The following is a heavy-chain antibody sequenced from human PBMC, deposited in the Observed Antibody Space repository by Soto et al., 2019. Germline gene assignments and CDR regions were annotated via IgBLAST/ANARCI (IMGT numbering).Heavy chain of an antibody. Sequence: GGSLRLSCAASGFTFSSYGMHWVRQAPGKGLEWVAVISYDGSNKYYADSVKGRFTISRDNSKNTLYLQMNSLRAEDTAVYYCAKDFGSGISYYYYYMDVWGKGTTVTVSS. CDR2: ISYDGSNK. V-gene: IGHV3-30*18. J-gene: IGHJ6*03. CDR3: AKDFGSGISYYYYYMDV. D-gene: IGHD3-10*01. CDR1: GFTFSSYG.